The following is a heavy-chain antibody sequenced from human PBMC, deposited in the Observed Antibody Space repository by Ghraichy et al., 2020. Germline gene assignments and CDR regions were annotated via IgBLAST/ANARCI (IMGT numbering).Heavy chain of an antibody. V-gene: IGHV3-21*01. CDR2: ISSSSSYI. J-gene: IGHJ2*01. CDR1: GFTFSSYS. CDR3: ARDFRMGIWYFDL. Sequence: ESLNISCAASGFTFSSYSMNWVRQAPGKGLEWVSSISSSSSYIYYADSVKGRFTISRDNAKNSLYLQMNSLRAEDTAVYYCARDFRMGIWYFDLWGRGTLVTVSS. D-gene: IGHD7-27*01.